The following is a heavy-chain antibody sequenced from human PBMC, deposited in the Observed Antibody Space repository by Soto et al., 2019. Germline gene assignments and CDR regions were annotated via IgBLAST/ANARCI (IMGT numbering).Heavy chain of an antibody. Sequence: EVQLLESGGAVVQPGGSLRLSCAASGFTFSSFVMYWVRQAPGKGLEWVSGMRGSGGIIYHADSVKGRFTISRDNSKSTLFLDMRSLRADDTAVYHCARERLGYGAGRGGMDVWGKGATVNVSS. V-gene: IGHV3-23*01. D-gene: IGHD3-10*01. CDR3: ARERLGYGAGRGGMDV. CDR1: GFTFSSFV. J-gene: IGHJ6*04. CDR2: MRGSGGII.